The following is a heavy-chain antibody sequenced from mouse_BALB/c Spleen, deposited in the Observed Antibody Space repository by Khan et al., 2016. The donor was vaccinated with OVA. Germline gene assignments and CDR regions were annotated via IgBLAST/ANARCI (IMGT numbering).Heavy chain of an antibody. CDR3: ERIKGGDFDY. CDR2: ISYSGNT. V-gene: IGHV3-2*02. CDR1: GYSITSDYA. J-gene: IGHJ2*01. Sequence: EVELVESGPGLVKPSQSLSLTCTVTGYSITSDYAWNWIRQFPGNNLEWMGYISYSGNTKYNPSLKSRISITRDTSKNQFFLQLNSVTIEDTATYYCERIKGGDFDYWGQGTTLKVSS.